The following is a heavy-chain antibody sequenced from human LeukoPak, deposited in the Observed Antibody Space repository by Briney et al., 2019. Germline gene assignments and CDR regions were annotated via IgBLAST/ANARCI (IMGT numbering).Heavy chain of an antibody. CDR1: VGTFRSYA. J-gene: IGHJ6*03. V-gene: IGHV1-69*05. CDR3: ARVSVNYYYMDV. CDR2: IIPIFGTA. Sequence: EPSVKLSCKASVGTFRSYAIRWVPQAPGQGLEWMGGIIPIFGTANYAQKFGGRVTINTDESTSTAYRELSRLRSEDTAVYYCARVSVNYYYMDVWGKGTTVTVSS.